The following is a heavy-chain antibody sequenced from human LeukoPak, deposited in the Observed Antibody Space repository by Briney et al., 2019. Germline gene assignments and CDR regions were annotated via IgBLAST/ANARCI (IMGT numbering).Heavy chain of an antibody. V-gene: IGHV1-69*05. Sequence: ASVKVSCKASGYTFTSYDINWVRQAPGQGLEWMGGIIPIFGTANYAQKFQGRVTITTDESTSTAYMELSSLRSEDTAVYYCAREFPMAFDIWGQGTMVTVSS. CDR3: AREFPMAFDI. D-gene: IGHD2-2*01. CDR2: IIPIFGTA. CDR1: GYTFTSYD. J-gene: IGHJ3*02.